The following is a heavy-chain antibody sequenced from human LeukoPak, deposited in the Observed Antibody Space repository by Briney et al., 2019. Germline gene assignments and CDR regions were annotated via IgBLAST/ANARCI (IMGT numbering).Heavy chain of an antibody. D-gene: IGHD2-21*02. CDR3: ARGRAYCGGDCSAWVDY. J-gene: IGHJ4*02. V-gene: IGHV4-31*03. CDR2: IYYSGST. Sequence: SETLSLTCTVSGGSISSGGYYWSWIRQHPGKGLEWIGYIYYSGSTYYNPSLKSRVTISVDTSKNQFSLKLSSVTAADTAVYYCARGRAYCGGDCSAWVDYWGQGTLVTVSS. CDR1: GGSISSGGYY.